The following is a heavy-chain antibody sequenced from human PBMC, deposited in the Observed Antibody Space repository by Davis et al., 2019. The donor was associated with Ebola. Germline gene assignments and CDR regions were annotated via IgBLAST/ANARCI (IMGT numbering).Heavy chain of an antibody. D-gene: IGHD4-17*01. J-gene: IGHJ4*02. Sequence: GESLKISCAASGFTFSSYGMHWVRQAPGKGLEWVAVISYDGSNKYYADSVKSRFTISRDNSKNTLYLQMNSLRAEDTALYYCAKGLYGDYGSALDYWGQGTLVTVSS. CDR3: AKGLYGDYGSALDY. CDR2: ISYDGSNK. CDR1: GFTFSSYG. V-gene: IGHV3-30*18.